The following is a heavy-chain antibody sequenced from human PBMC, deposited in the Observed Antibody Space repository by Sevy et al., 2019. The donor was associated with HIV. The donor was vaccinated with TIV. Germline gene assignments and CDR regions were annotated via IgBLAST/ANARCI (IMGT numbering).Heavy chain of an antibody. CDR3: ARDLIGTRHYYYYYMDV. D-gene: IGHD6-6*01. Sequence: GGSLRLSFAASGFTFSSYSMNWVRQAPGKGLEWVSSISSSSSYIYYADSVKGRFTISRDNAKNSLYLQMNSLRAEDTAVYYCARDLIGTRHYYYYYMDVWGKGTTVTVSS. CDR1: GFTFSSYS. CDR2: ISSSSSYI. V-gene: IGHV3-21*01. J-gene: IGHJ6*03.